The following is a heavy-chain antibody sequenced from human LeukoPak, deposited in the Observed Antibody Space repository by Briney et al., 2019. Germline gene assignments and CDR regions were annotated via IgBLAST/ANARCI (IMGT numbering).Heavy chain of an antibody. CDR2: IRYDGSNK. V-gene: IGHV3-30*02. Sequence: PGGSLRLSCAASGFTFSSYGMHWVRQAPGKGLEWVAFIRYDGSNKYYADSVKGRFTISRDNSKNTLYLQMNSLRAEDTAVYYCAKDREPSSYYYYMDVWGKGTTVTISS. J-gene: IGHJ6*03. CDR3: AKDREPSSYYYYMDV. CDR1: GFTFSSYG. D-gene: IGHD1-26*01.